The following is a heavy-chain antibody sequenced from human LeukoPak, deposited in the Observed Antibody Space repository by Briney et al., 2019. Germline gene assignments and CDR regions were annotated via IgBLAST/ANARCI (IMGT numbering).Heavy chain of an antibody. Sequence: KPSETLSLTCTVSGGSISSYYRSWIRQPPGKGLEWIGYIYYSGSTNYNPSLKSRVTISVDTSKNQFSLRLRSVTAADTAVYYCARADYGGNSGFLGLFDSWGQGTLVTVSS. D-gene: IGHD4-23*01. CDR3: ARADYGGNSGFLGLFDS. J-gene: IGHJ4*02. CDR2: IYYSGST. CDR1: GGSISSYY. V-gene: IGHV4-59*01.